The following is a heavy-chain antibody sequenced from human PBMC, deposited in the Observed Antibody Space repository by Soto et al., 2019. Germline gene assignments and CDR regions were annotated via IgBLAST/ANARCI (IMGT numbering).Heavy chain of an antibody. CDR3: ARSIDS. V-gene: IGHV4-31*03. J-gene: IGHJ5*01. Sequence: SETLSLTCTVSGDSISSTRWWSWIRQPPGKGLEWIGYIYYTGSTYYNPSLKSRVTISVDTSKNQFSLKLSSVTAADTAVYYCARSIDSWGQGTLVTVSS. CDR2: IYYTGST. CDR1: GDSISSTRW.